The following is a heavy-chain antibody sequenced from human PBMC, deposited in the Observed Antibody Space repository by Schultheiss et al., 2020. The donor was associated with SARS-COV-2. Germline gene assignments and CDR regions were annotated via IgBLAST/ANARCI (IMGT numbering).Heavy chain of an antibody. J-gene: IGHJ4*02. V-gene: IGHV4-59*12. Sequence: SETLSLTCTVSGGSISSYYWSWIRQPPGKGLEWIGYIYYSGSTYYNPSLKSRVTISVDRSKNQFSLKLSSVTAADTAVYYCAREMNWGPTFYFDYWDQGTLVTVSS. CDR1: GGSISSYY. D-gene: IGHD7-27*01. CDR3: AREMNWGPTFYFDY. CDR2: IYYSGST.